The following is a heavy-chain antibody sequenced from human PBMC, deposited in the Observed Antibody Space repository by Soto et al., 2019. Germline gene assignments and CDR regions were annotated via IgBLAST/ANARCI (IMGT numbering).Heavy chain of an antibody. CDR1: GYTFTSYG. CDR3: ATNLGGSYYAPVDY. CDR2: ISAYNGNT. V-gene: IGHV1-18*01. D-gene: IGHD1-26*01. Sequence: QVQLVQSGAEVKKPGASVKVSCKASGYTFTSYGISWVRQAPGQGLGWMGWISAYNGNTKYAQKLQGRVTTTTDTPTSTAYTELRSLRSADTAGHYCATNLGGSYYAPVDYWGQGTLVTVSS. J-gene: IGHJ4*02.